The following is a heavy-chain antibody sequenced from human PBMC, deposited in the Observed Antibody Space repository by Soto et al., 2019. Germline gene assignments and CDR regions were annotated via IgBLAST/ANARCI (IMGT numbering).Heavy chain of an antibody. CDR1: GFTFSSYA. Sequence: GGSLRLSCAASGFTFSSYAMSWVRQAPGKGLEWVSSVSSSGGNTYYADSVKGRFTISRDNARNSLYLQMNSLRAEDTAVYYCTRDAWDIAVVVAASGFDYWGQGALVTVSS. J-gene: IGHJ4*02. V-gene: IGHV3-23*01. D-gene: IGHD2-15*01. CDR3: TRDAWDIAVVVAASGFDY. CDR2: VSSSGGNT.